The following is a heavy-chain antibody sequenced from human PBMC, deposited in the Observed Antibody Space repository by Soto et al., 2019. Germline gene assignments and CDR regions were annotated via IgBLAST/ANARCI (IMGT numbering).Heavy chain of an antibody. V-gene: IGHV3-23*01. CDR3: EKKVNSGSGSQYFDY. CDR1: GFTFSGYS. Sequence: GSLRLACAASGFTFSGYSMSWVRQAPGKGLEWVSGFRGSGDDGTTYYADSVKGRFTISRDNSKNMLFLQMNSLRAEDTAIYYCEKKVNSGSGSQYFDYWGHGTLVTVYS. D-gene: IGHD3-10*01. CDR2: FRGSGDDGTT. J-gene: IGHJ4*01.